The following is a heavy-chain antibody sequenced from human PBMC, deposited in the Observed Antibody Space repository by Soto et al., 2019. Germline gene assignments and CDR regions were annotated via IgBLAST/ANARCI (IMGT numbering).Heavy chain of an antibody. CDR2: ISYDEINK. Sequence: GGSLRLSCAASGFTFSNYAMHWVHQAPGKGLEWVAVISYDEINKYYADSVKGRFTISRDNSKNTLSLQMNTLRAEDTAVYYCATFLLVGSFDIWGQGTMVTVSS. J-gene: IGHJ3*02. D-gene: IGHD1-26*01. CDR3: ATFLLVGSFDI. CDR1: GFTFSNYA. V-gene: IGHV3-30-3*01.